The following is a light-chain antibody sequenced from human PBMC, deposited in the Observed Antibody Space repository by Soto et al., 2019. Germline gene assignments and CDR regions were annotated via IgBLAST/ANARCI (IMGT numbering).Light chain of an antibody. Sequence: EVVMTQSPATLSVSPGERATLSCRASQSINNDLACYQHKPGQAPRLLIYGASTRAIGVPARFSGSGSGTEFTLTIDSLQSDDFAVYYCQQYDNWTPITLGQGTRLEIK. J-gene: IGKJ5*01. CDR1: QSINND. CDR3: QQYDNWTPIT. CDR2: GAS. V-gene: IGKV3-15*01.